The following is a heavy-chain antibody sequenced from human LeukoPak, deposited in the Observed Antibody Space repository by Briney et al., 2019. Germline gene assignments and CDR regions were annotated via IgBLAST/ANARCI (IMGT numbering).Heavy chain of an antibody. V-gene: IGHV1-8*03. CDR3: ARAQRKGYCSSTSCSQNPGYYYYYMDV. CDR1: GYTFTSYD. CDR2: MNPNSGNT. Sequence: GASVKVSCKASGYTFTSYDINWVRQATGQGLGWMGWMNPNSGNTGYAQKFQGRVTITRNTSISTAYMELSSLRSEDTAVYYCARAQRKGYCSSTSCSQNPGYYYYYMDVWGKGTTVTVSS. D-gene: IGHD2-2*01. J-gene: IGHJ6*03.